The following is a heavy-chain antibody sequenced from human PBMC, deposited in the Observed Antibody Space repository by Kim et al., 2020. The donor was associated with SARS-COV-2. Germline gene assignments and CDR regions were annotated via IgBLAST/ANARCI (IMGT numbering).Heavy chain of an antibody. Sequence: SGSTNYNPSLKSRVTISVDTSKNQFSLKLSSVTAADTAVYYCARGVWFDPWGQGTLVTVSS. CDR3: ARGVWFDP. CDR2: SGST. J-gene: IGHJ5*02. V-gene: IGHV4-34*01.